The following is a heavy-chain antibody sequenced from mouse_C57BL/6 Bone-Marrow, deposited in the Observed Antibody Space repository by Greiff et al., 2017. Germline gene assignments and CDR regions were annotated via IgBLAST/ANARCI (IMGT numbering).Heavy chain of an antibody. V-gene: IGHV1-39*01. CDR1: GYSFTDYN. Sequence: VQLQQSGPELVKPGASVKISCKASGYSFTDYNMNWVKQRNGKSLEWIGVINPNYGTTSYNQKFKGKATLTVAQSSSTAYMQLNSLTSEDSAVSYCARGYDYDYAMDYWGQGTSVTVSS. D-gene: IGHD2-4*01. CDR3: ARGYDYDYAMDY. J-gene: IGHJ4*01. CDR2: INPNYGTT.